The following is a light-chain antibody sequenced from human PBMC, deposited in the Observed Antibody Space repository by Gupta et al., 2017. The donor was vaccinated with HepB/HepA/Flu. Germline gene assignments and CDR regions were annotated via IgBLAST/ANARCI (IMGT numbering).Light chain of an antibody. J-gene: IGKJ1*01. Sequence: EIVLTQSPATLSLSPGERATLSCRASQSIISYLAWYQQKPGQAPRLLIYDASTRATGIPTRFSGGGFGTEFALTISNLEPEDFAVYYCQQRSSWPPTFGQGTKVEIK. CDR1: QSIISY. CDR2: DAS. CDR3: QQRSSWPPT. V-gene: IGKV3-11*01.